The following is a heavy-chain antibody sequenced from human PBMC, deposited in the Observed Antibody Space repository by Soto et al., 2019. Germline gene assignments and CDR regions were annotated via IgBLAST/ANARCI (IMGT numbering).Heavy chain of an antibody. CDR1: GYTFTGYY. CDR3: ARGLDSDYYGSGSYYY. J-gene: IGHJ4*02. V-gene: IGHV1-2*04. D-gene: IGHD3-10*01. Sequence: QVQLVQSGAEVKKPGASVKVSCKASGYTFTGYYMHWVRQAPGQGLEWMGWINPNSGGTNYAQKFQGWVTMTRDTSISTAYMELSRLRSDDTAVYYCARGLDSDYYGSGSYYYWGQGTLVTVSS. CDR2: INPNSGGT.